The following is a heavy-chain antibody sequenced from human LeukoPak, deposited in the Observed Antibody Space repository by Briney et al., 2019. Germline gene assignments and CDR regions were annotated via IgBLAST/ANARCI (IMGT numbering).Heavy chain of an antibody. CDR2: IKQDGSEK. J-gene: IGHJ6*02. CDR3: ARHRMGSYYYYGMDV. V-gene: IGHV3-7*01. Sequence: GGSLRLSCAASGFTFSSYWMTWVRQAPGKGLEWVANIKQDGSEKYYVDSVKGRFTISRDNAKNSLYLQMNSLRAEDTAVYYCARHRMGSYYYYGMDVWGQGTTVTVSS. CDR1: GFTFSSYW. D-gene: IGHD3-10*01.